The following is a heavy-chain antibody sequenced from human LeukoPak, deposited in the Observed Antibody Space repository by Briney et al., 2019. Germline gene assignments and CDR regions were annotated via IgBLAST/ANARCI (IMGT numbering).Heavy chain of an antibody. J-gene: IGHJ5*02. CDR2: ISGSGGST. D-gene: IGHD2-21*01. V-gene: IGHV3-23*01. CDR3: ARDGVEFYNWFDP. Sequence: PGGTLRLSCAASGFTFSSYGMNWVRQAPGKGLEWVSTISGSGGSTYYADSVKGRFTISRDNSKNTLYLQMNSLRAEDTAVYYCARDGVEFYNWFDPWGQGTLVTVSS. CDR1: GFTFSSYG.